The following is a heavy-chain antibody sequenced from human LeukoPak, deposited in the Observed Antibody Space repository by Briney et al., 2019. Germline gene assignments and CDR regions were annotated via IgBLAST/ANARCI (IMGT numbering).Heavy chain of an antibody. V-gene: IGHV3-23*01. CDR2: ISGSGGNT. Sequence: GGSLRLSCAASGFTFSNYAMIWVRQPPGKGLEWVSAISGSGGNTYYADSVKGRFIISRDNSENTLYLQMNSLRAEDTAVYYCAKDRASWDTTMAFDYWGQGTLVTVSS. J-gene: IGHJ4*02. CDR3: AKDRASWDTTMAFDY. D-gene: IGHD5-18*01. CDR1: GFTFSNYA.